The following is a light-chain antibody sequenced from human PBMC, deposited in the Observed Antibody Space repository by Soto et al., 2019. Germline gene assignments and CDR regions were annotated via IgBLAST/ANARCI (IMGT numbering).Light chain of an antibody. V-gene: IGKV1-5*01. Sequence: DIQMTQSPSTLSASVGDRATITCRASQSIGSWLVWYQQKPGKAPKLLIYDASSLESGVPARFSGSGSGTEFTLTISSLQPDDFATYYCQQYNSYSQAFGQGTKVDI. CDR1: QSIGSW. CDR3: QQYNSYSQA. CDR2: DAS. J-gene: IGKJ1*01.